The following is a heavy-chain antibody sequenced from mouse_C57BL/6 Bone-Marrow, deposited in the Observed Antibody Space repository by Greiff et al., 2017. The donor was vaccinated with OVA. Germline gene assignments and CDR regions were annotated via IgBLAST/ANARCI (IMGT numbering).Heavy chain of an antibody. CDR3: ARQGFSPMDY. CDR2: IDPSDSYT. V-gene: IGHV1-69*01. CDR1: GYTFTSYW. J-gene: IGHJ4*01. Sequence: VKLQQPGAELVMPGASVKLSCKASGYTFTSYWMHWVKQRPGQGLEWIGEIDPSDSYTNYNQKFKGKSTLTVDKSSSTAYMQLSSLTSEDSAVYYCARQGFSPMDYWGQGTSVTVSS. D-gene: IGHD6-2*01.